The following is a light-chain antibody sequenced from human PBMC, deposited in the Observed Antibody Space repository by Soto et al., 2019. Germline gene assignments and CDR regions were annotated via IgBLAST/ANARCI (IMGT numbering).Light chain of an antibody. CDR3: SSYTTSSTLV. CDR2: EVS. V-gene: IGLV2-14*01. J-gene: IGLJ1*01. CDR1: SSDVGNYNY. Sequence: QSVLTQPASVSGSPGQSITISCTGTSSDVGNYNYVSWFQQHPGKAPKLIIFEVSYRPSGISNRFSGSKSGNTASLTISGLQAEDEAVYYCSSYTTSSTLVFGPGT.